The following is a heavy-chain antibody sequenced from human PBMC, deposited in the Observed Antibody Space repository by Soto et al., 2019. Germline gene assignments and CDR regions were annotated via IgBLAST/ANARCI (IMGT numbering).Heavy chain of an antibody. J-gene: IGHJ4*02. D-gene: IGHD3-9*01. CDR1: GYTFTSYG. CDR3: ARDRHDILTGYDYYFDY. CDR2: ISTYNGNT. V-gene: IGHV1-18*01. Sequence: QVQLVQSGAEVKKPGASVKVSCKASGYTFTSYGISWVRQAPGQGLEWMGWISTYNGNTNYAQKLQGRVTMTTDTSTSTAYMELRSLRSDDTAVYYCARDRHDILTGYDYYFDYWGQGTLVTVSS.